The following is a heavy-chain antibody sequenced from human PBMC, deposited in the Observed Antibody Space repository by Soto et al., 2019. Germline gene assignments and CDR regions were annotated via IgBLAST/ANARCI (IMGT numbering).Heavy chain of an antibody. V-gene: IGHV4-59*01. Sequence: SETLSLTCTVSGVSITSYYWSWIRQPPGKGLEWIGYIYYSGNTNYNPSLKSRVTISVDTSKNQFSLKLSSVTAADTAVYYCARGGPSSLPFDYWGQGTLVTVSS. CDR3: ARGGPSSLPFDY. CDR1: GVSITSYY. J-gene: IGHJ4*02. CDR2: IYYSGNT.